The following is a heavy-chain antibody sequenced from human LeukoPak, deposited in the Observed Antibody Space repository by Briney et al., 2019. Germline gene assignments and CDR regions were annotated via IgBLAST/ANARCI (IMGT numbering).Heavy chain of an antibody. D-gene: IGHD6-13*01. CDR2: IYYSGNT. CDR3: ARLLDGSWIDY. CDR1: GGSISNYY. Sequence: SETLSLTCTVSGGSISNYYWSWIRQPPGKGLEWIGYIYYSGNTNYNPSLKSRVTISEDTSKNQFSLKLTSVTAADTAVYYCARLLDGSWIDYWGQGTLVTVSS. V-gene: IGHV4-59*08. J-gene: IGHJ4*02.